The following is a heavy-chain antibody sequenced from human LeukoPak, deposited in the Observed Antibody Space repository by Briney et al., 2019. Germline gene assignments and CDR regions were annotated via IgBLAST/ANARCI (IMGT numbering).Heavy chain of an antibody. CDR2: VSKSGST. Sequence: SETLSLTCTVSGGSISSHVWTWIGQAPGKRLEWLGYVSKSGSTNYNPSLQSRITISLDTSKNQFSLILTSVTAADEAVYFCARDDYGVFDAFDVWGQGTVVTVSS. CDR3: ARDDYGVFDAFDV. J-gene: IGHJ3*01. V-gene: IGHV4-4*08. CDR1: GGSISSHV. D-gene: IGHD3-16*01.